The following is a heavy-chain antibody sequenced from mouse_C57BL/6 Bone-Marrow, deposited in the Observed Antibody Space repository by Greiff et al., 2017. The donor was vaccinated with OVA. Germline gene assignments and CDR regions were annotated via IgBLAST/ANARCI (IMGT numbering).Heavy chain of an antibody. CDR3: ASVPLDSAGGFAY. CDR2: INPNNGGT. V-gene: IGHV1-18*01. D-gene: IGHD3-2*02. CDR1: GYTFTDYN. Sequence: EVQLQQSGPELVKPGASVKIPCTASGYTFTDYNMDWVKQSPGKSLEWLGDINPNNGGTIYTQKFKGKATLTVDKSSSTAYMELRSLTSEDTAVNYCASVPLDSAGGFAYWGQGTLVTVSA. J-gene: IGHJ3*01.